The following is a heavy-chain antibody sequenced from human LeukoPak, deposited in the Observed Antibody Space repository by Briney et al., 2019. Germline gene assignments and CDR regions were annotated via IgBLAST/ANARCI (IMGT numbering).Heavy chain of an antibody. Sequence: ASVKVSCKASGYTFTGYYMHWVRQAPGQGLEWMGWINPNSGGTNYAQKFQGWVTMTRDTSISTAYMELSRLRSDDTAVYYCARGAPGYYYGMDVWGKGTTVTVPS. CDR3: ARGAPGYYYGMDV. CDR1: GYTFTGYY. D-gene: IGHD3-10*01. V-gene: IGHV1-2*04. CDR2: INPNSGGT. J-gene: IGHJ6*04.